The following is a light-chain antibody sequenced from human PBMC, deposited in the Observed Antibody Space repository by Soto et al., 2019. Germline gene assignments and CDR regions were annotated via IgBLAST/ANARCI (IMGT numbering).Light chain of an antibody. J-gene: IGKJ1*01. Sequence: DIQMTQSPSSLSASVGDRVTITCRSSQSISTYLNWYQQKQGKAPKLLIYAASTLQSGVPSRFSGSGSGTDFTLTINNLQLEDFAIYYCQQCHSPPRTFGQGTKVEIK. CDR3: QQCHSPPRT. V-gene: IGKV1-39*01. CDR1: QSISTY. CDR2: AAS.